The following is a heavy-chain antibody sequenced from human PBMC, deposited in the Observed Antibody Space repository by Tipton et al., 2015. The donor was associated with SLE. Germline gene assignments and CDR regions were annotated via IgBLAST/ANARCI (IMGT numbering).Heavy chain of an antibody. J-gene: IGHJ4*02. CDR2: VCNSVST. CDR3: ARGFFHDYWSAEQGRKSFYFDN. V-gene: IGHV4-59*02. Sequence: TLSLTCTVSGASVSSFCWNWIRQSPGKGLEWIACVCNSVSTNYDPSLKSRGTISVDTVKTQVSLKLTSVTAADTAMYFRARGFFHDYWSAEQGRKSFYFDNWGQGALVTVSS. D-gene: IGHD3-3*01. CDR1: GASVSSFC.